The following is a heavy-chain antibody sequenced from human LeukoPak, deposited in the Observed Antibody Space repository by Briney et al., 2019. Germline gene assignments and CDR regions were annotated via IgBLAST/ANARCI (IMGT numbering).Heavy chain of an antibody. CDR1: GYSISSGYY. D-gene: IGHD2-2*01. Sequence: SKTLSLTCTVSGYSISSGYYWGWIRQPPGKGLEWIGSIYHSGSTYYNPSLKSRVTISVDTSKNQFSLKLSSVTAADTAVYYCARVVVPAVNGNNWFDPWGQGTLVTVSS. V-gene: IGHV4-38-2*02. J-gene: IGHJ5*02. CDR3: ARVVVPAVNGNNWFDP. CDR2: IYHSGST.